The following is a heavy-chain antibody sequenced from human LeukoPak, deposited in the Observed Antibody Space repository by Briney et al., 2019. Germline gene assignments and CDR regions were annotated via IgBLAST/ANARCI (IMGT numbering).Heavy chain of an antibody. CDR1: GGTFSSYA. CDR2: IIPILGIA. Sequence: ASVKVSCKASGGTFSSYAISWVRQAPGQGLEWMGRIIPILGIANYVQKFQGRVTITADKSTSTAYMELSSLRSEDTAVYYCARDLEYCGGDCYPNWFDPWGQGTLVTVSS. V-gene: IGHV1-69*04. CDR3: ARDLEYCGGDCYPNWFDP. J-gene: IGHJ5*02. D-gene: IGHD2-21*02.